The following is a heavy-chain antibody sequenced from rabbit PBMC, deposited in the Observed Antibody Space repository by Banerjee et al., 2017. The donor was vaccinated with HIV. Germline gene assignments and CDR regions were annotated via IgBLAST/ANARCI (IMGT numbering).Heavy chain of an antibody. D-gene: IGHD6-1*01. CDR2: IDTVSGYTP. V-gene: IGHV1S40*01. Sequence: QSLEESGGDLVKPGASLTLTCTASGFSFSSSSYYMCWVRQAPGKGLEWIGCIDTVSGYTPSASWVNGRFTISKTSSTTVTLHMTSLTAADTATYFCARELYSVGYASLGLWGQGTLVTVS. CDR3: ARELYSVGYASLGL. J-gene: IGHJ4*01. CDR1: GFSFSSSSYY.